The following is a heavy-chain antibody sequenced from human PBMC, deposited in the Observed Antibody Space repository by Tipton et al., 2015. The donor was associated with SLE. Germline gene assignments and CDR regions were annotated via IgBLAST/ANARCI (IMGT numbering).Heavy chain of an antibody. CDR3: ARDGEMTTMEV. V-gene: IGHV4-59*01. Sequence: TLSLTCIVSGASISSYYWSWIRQPAGKGLEWIGNVYYSGGTNYNPSPKSRVTISVDTSKNQFSLNLGSVTAADTAVYYCARDGEMTTMEVWGQGTTVTVSS. CDR1: GASISSYY. J-gene: IGHJ6*02. D-gene: IGHD5-24*01. CDR2: VYYSGGT.